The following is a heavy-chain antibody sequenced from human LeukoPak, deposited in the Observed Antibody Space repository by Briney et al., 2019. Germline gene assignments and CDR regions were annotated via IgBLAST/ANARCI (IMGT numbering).Heavy chain of an antibody. Sequence: GGSLRLSCAASGFTFSSYAMSWVRQAPGKGLEWVSAISGSGGSTFYADSVKGRFTISRDNSKNTLYLQMNSLRAGDTAVYYCARDSSGPHSYDYWGQGTLVTVSS. V-gene: IGHV3-23*01. D-gene: IGHD6-19*01. CDR2: ISGSGGST. CDR3: ARDSSGPHSYDY. CDR1: GFTFSSYA. J-gene: IGHJ4*02.